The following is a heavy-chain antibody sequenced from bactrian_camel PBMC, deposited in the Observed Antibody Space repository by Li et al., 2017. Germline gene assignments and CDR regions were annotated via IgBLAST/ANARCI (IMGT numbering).Heavy chain of an antibody. CDR3: VTDPAAE. CDR1: GFSINNFW. CDR2: INSRSDAA. V-gene: IGHV3S36*01. Sequence: DVQLVESGGGLVTPGGSVTLSCAASGFSINNFWMAWVRQAPGKGLDWVSDINSRSDAAYYADSVKGRFTISRDNAENTVYLQMGSLKRTDTAVYYCVTDPAAEWGQGTQVTVS. J-gene: IGHJ4*01.